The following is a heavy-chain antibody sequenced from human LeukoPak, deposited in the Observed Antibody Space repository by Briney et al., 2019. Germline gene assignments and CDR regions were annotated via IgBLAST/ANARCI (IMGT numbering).Heavy chain of an antibody. CDR1: GFIVSANY. Sequence: GGSLRLSCAASGFIVSANYMSWVRQAPGKGLEWVSIIYSGGNTYYADAVKGRFAISRDNSKNTLYLQMNSLRAEDTAVYYCANRYTSSTGGYYFDYWGQGTLVTVSS. CDR3: ANRYTSSTGGYYFDY. J-gene: IGHJ4*02. D-gene: IGHD6-6*01. CDR2: IYSGGNT. V-gene: IGHV3-53*01.